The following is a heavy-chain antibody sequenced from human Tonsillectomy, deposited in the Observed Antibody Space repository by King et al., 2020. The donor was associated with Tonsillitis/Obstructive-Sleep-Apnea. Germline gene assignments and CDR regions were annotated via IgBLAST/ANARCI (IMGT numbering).Heavy chain of an antibody. Sequence: VQLVESGGGLVKPGGSLRLSCAASGFTFSNAWMSWVRQAPGKGLECISRIKSKTDGGTTDYAAPVKGRFTISRDDSKNTLYLQMNSLKNEDTAVYYCTTYCSSTSCYLTYYFDYWGQGTLVTVSS. V-gene: IGHV3-15*01. CDR2: IKSKTDGGTT. J-gene: IGHJ4*02. CDR1: GFTFSNAW. CDR3: TTYCSSTSCYLTYYFDY. D-gene: IGHD2-2*01.